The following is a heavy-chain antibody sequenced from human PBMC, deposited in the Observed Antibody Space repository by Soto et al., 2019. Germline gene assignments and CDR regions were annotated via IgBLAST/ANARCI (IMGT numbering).Heavy chain of an antibody. V-gene: IGHV1-69*13. CDR1: GGTFSSYA. CDR3: ARVKDLTYYYGSGSSPYGMDV. CDR2: IIPIFGTA. Sequence: PVKPCWKASGGTFSSYAISWPRQSPEQGLEWMGGIIPIFGTANYAQKFQGRVTITADESTSTAYMELSSLRSEDTAVYYCARVKDLTYYYGSGSSPYGMDVWGRGTTVTVSS. D-gene: IGHD3-10*01. J-gene: IGHJ6*02.